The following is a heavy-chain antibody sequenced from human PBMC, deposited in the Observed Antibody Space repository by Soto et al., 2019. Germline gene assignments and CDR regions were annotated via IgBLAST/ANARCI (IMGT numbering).Heavy chain of an antibody. V-gene: IGHV4-59*01. Sequence: SETLSLTCSISGGCLSGYYWSWIRQPPGKGLEWIGYIYYGGNTNYNSSLKSRVAISLDTSKNQFSLNLASVTAADTAVYYCARHLVATLWVYFDYWGQGTLVTVSS. J-gene: IGHJ4*02. CDR1: GGCLSGYY. D-gene: IGHD5-12*01. CDR2: IYYGGNT. CDR3: ARHLVATLWVYFDY.